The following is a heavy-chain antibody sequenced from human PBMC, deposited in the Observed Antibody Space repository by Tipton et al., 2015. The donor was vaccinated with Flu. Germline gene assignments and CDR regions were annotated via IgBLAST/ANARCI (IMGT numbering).Heavy chain of an antibody. CDR3: ARTRHSGAYEDH. CDR2: ISGNGGST. V-gene: IGHV3-64*01. D-gene: IGHD1-26*01. CDR1: GFIFSDYA. Sequence: SLRLSCTGSGFIFSDYAVDWVRQAPGKGLEYVSTISGNGGSTYYANSVKGRFTISRDNSKKTVWLQMGSLTGEDTAVYYCARTRHSGAYEDHWGQGTLVTVSS. J-gene: IGHJ4*02.